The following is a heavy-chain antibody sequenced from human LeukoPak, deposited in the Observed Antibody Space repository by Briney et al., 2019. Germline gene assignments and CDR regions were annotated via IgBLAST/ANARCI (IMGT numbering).Heavy chain of an antibody. V-gene: IGHV3-30*18. J-gene: IGHJ4*02. Sequence: GGSLRLSCAASRFTFSYFAMHWVRQAPGKGLEWVAVLSDDGSNKFYADSVKGRFTTSRDNSKNTLYLQMNSLRAEDTAFYYCAKDPHSSSWYYFDSWGQGTLVTVSS. CDR3: AKDPHSSSWYYFDS. CDR2: LSDDGSNK. CDR1: RFTFSYFA. D-gene: IGHD6-13*01.